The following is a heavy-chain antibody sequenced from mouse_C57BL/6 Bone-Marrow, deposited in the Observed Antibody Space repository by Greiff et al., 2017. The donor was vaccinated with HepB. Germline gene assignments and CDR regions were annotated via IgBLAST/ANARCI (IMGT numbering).Heavy chain of an antibody. CDR3: ATVPIYYGYDEEGYYAMDY. V-gene: IGHV14-2*01. J-gene: IGHJ4*01. CDR1: GFNIKDHY. Sequence: EVQLQQSGAELVKPGASVKLSCTASGFNIKDHYMHWVKQRTEQGLEWIGRIDPEDGETKYAPKFQGKATITADTSSNTAYLQLSSLTSEDTAVYYCATVPIYYGYDEEGYYAMDYWGQGTSVTVSS. D-gene: IGHD2-2*01. CDR2: IDPEDGET.